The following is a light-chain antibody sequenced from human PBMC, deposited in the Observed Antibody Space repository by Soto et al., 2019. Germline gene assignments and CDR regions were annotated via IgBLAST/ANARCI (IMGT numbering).Light chain of an antibody. CDR3: QQYNSYSPT. CDR1: QSISSW. V-gene: IGKV1-5*01. J-gene: IGKJ3*01. Sequence: DIQITQSPSTLSASVGDRVTITCRASQSISSWLAWYQQKPGKAPKLLIYDASSLESGVPSRFSGSGSGTEFTLAISSLQPDDFATYYCQQYNSYSPTFGPGTKVDIK. CDR2: DAS.